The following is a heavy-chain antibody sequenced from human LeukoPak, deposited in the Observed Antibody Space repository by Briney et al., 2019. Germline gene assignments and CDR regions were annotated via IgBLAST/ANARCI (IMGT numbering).Heavy chain of an antibody. CDR2: ISGSGGST. Sequence: GGSLRLSCAASGFTFSSYAMSWVRQAPGKGLEWVSGISGSGGSTYYADSAKGRFTISRDTSKNTLYLQMNTLRAEDTAVYYCAKEGGSSTWYDGWFDPWGQGTLVTVSS. V-gene: IGHV3-23*01. D-gene: IGHD6-13*01. CDR1: GFTFSSYA. J-gene: IGHJ5*02. CDR3: AKEGGSSTWYDGWFDP.